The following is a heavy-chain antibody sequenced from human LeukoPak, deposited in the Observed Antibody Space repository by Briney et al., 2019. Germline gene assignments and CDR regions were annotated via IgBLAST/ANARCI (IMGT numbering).Heavy chain of an antibody. CDR1: GFTFSNHG. CDR3: ARDGRNYYDRSGYYSALAY. Sequence: GGSLRLSCAASGFTFSNHGMHWVRQAPGKGLEWVAFIWYDGSDKYYADSVKGRFIISRDRSQSALYLQMNSLRAEDTAVYYCARDGRNYYDRSGYYSALAYWGQGTLVTVSS. V-gene: IGHV3-30*02. J-gene: IGHJ4*02. CDR2: IWYDGSDK. D-gene: IGHD3-22*01.